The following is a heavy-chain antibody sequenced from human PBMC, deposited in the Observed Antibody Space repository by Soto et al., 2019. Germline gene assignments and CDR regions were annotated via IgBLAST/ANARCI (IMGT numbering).Heavy chain of an antibody. J-gene: IGHJ4*02. Sequence: SVKVSCKALRGTFTNYAFSWVRQAPGQGLEWMGGIMPFFGSGNYAQKFQGRINITADESTSSVYLELTSLRSEDTAVYYCARDRAGYYSHFVYWGQGALVTVSS. V-gene: IGHV1-69*13. CDR3: ARDRAGYYSHFVY. D-gene: IGHD3-22*01. CDR1: RGTFTNYA. CDR2: IMPFFGSG.